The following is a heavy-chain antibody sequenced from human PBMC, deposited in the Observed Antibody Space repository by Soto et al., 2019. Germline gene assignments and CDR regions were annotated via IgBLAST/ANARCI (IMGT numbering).Heavy chain of an antibody. V-gene: IGHV4-4*02. D-gene: IGHD3-10*01. CDR2: IYHSGST. CDR1: GGSISGINW. CDR3: ARFGGGINV. Sequence: QVQLQESGPGLVKPSGTLSLTCAVSGGSISGINWWYWVRQPPGKGLEWIGEIYHSGSTHYNPSLTGRVTMSVDNSKNQFSLSLNSVTAADTAVYYCARFGGGINVWGQGTTVTVSS. J-gene: IGHJ6*02.